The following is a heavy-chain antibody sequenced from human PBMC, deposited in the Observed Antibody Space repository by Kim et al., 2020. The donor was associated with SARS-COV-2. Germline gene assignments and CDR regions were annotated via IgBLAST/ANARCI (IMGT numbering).Heavy chain of an antibody. V-gene: IGHV3-9*01. J-gene: IGHJ4*02. Sequence: GYTDSVKGRIIISRDNAKNTLLRELNSLRAEYTALYYCARCNSDYGDSIDFWGQGTLVTVSS. CDR3: ARCNSDYGDSIDF. D-gene: IGHD4-17*01.